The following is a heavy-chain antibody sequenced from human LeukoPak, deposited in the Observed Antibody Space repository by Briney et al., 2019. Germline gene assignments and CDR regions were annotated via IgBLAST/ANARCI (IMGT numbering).Heavy chain of an antibody. D-gene: IGHD6-6*01. CDR2: IGSKANSYAT. J-gene: IGHJ4*02. CDR1: GFTFSGSA. V-gene: IGHV3-73*01. Sequence: GGSLRLSCAASGFTFSGSAMHWVRQASGKGLEWVGRIGSKANSYATAYAASVKGRFTISRDDSKNTAYLQMNSLKTEDTAVYYCTADSSSRVYWGQGTLVTVSS. CDR3: TADSSSRVY.